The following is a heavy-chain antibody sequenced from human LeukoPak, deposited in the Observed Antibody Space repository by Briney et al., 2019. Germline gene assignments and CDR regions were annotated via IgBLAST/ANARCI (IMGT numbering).Heavy chain of an antibody. CDR1: GFTFSSYS. CDR3: AKDVLGYSYGYFGY. J-gene: IGHJ4*02. CDR2: ISSSSSYI. D-gene: IGHD5-18*01. V-gene: IGHV3-21*04. Sequence: PGGSLRLSCAASGFTFSSYSMNWVRQAPGKGLEWVSSISSSSSYIYYADSVKGRFTISRDNSKNTLYLQMNSLRAEDTAVYYCAKDVLGYSYGYFGYWGQGTLVTVSS.